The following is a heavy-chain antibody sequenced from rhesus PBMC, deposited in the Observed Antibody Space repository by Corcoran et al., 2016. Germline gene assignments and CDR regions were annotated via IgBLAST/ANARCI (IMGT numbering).Heavy chain of an antibody. V-gene: IGHV3S11*01. J-gene: IGHJ4*01. CDR2: IKKKADGGTA. CDR3: TRGGSGWSGYFDY. D-gene: IGHD6S26*01. Sequence: EVQLVESGGGLVQPGGSLRLSCAASGFTFSNYWMSWVRQAPGKGLEWVGFIKKKADGGTAAYAEYVKGRFTISRDDSKNTLYLQMNSLKTEDTAVYYCTRGGSGWSGYFDYWGQGVLVTVSS. CDR1: GFTFSNYW.